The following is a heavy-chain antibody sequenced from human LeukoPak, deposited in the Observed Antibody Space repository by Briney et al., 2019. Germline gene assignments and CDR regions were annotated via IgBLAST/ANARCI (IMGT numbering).Heavy chain of an antibody. CDR1: GFIFSSYW. D-gene: IGHD7-27*01. J-gene: IGHJ4*02. V-gene: IGHV3-74*01. CDR2: IKTDGSTK. CDR3: AKEGWGSFYLDS. Sequence: PGGSLRLSCAGSGFIFSSYWMHWVRQAPGKGLMWVSRIKTDGSTKYYADSVKGRFTVSRDNSNNTQFLQMNSLRPEDTAVYYCAKEGWGSFYLDSWGQGTLVTVSS.